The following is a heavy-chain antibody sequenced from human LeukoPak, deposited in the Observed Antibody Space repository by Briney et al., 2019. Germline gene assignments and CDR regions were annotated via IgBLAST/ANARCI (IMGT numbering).Heavy chain of an antibody. V-gene: IGHV4-34*01. CDR3: ARGLVAVAGNYGY. D-gene: IGHD6-19*01. J-gene: IGHJ4*02. Sequence: PSETLSLTCAVYGGSFSGYYWSWIRQPQGKGLEWIGEINHSGSTNYNPSLKSRVTISVDTSKNQFSLKLSSVTAADTAVYYCARGLVAVAGNYGYWGQGTLVTVSS. CDR1: GGSFSGYY. CDR2: INHSGST.